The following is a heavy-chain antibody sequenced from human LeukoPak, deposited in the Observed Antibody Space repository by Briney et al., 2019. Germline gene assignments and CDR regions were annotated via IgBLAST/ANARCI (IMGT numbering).Heavy chain of an antibody. CDR2: IYSGGST. V-gene: IGHV3-53*01. CDR1: GFTVSSNY. D-gene: IGHD3-16*01. Sequence: GGSLRLSCAASGFTVSSNYMSWVRQAPGKGLEWVSVIYSGGSTYYADSVKGRFTISRDNAKNTLYLEMNSLRDDDTAVYYCARVHQRSWGGFDYWGLGTLVTVSS. CDR3: ARVHQRSWGGFDY. J-gene: IGHJ4*02.